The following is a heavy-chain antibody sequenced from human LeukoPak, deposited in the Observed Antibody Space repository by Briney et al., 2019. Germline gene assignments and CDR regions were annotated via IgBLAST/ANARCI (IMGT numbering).Heavy chain of an antibody. J-gene: IGHJ4*02. D-gene: IGHD3-16*01. Sequence: PSETLSLTCTVSGGSISSYYWSWIRQPPGKGLEWIGYISYTGNTNYNPSLKSRDTISVGTSKNQFSLKLSSVTAADTAVYYCARLDGAYFDYWGRGTLVTVSS. CDR3: ARLDGAYFDY. CDR2: ISYTGNT. CDR1: GGSISSYY. V-gene: IGHV4-59*12.